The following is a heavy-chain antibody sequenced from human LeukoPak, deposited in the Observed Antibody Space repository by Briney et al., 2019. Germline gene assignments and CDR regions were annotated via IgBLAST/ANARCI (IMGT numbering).Heavy chain of an antibody. V-gene: IGHV1-18*01. D-gene: IGHD1-26*01. CDR2: ISAYNGNT. Sequence: ASVKVSCKASGYTFTSYGISWVRQAPGQGREWMGWISAYNGNTNYAQKLQGRVTMTTHTSTSTAYMELRSLRSDDTAVYYCARDGGGSYYYYYYYYYMAVWGKGTTVTVSS. CDR1: GYTFTSYG. J-gene: IGHJ6*03. CDR3: ARDGGGSYYYYYYYYYMAV.